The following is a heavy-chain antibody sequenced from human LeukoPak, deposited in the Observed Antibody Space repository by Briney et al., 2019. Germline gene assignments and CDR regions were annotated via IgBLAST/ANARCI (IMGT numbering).Heavy chain of an antibody. J-gene: IGHJ3*02. CDR1: GYSISTGYS. D-gene: IGHD3-22*01. CDR2: IYHSGST. Sequence: SETLSLTCTVSGYSISTGYSWSWIRQPPGKGLEWIGYIYHSGSTYYNPSLKSRVTISVDRSKNQFSLKLSSVTAADTAVYYCASDYYDSIYAFDIWGQGTMVSLSS. V-gene: IGHV4-30-2*01. CDR3: ASDYYDSIYAFDI.